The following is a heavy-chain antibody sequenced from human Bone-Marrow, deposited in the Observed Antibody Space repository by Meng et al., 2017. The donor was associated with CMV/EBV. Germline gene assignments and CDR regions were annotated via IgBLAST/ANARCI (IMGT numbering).Heavy chain of an antibody. CDR3: AKGSSGSPGTDY. CDR1: GFTFSSYS. V-gene: IGHV3-21*01. D-gene: IGHD1-26*01. J-gene: IGHJ4*03. Sequence: GESLKISCAASGFTFSSYSMNWVRQAPGKGLEWVSSISSSSSYIYYADSVKGRFTISRDNAKNSLYLQMNSLRAEDTAVYYCAKGSSGSPGTDYWGHGTLVTVSS. CDR2: ISSSSSYI.